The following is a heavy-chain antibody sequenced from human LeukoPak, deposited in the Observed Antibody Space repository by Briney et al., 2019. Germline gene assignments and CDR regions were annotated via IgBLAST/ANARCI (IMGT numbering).Heavy chain of an antibody. CDR3: ARGATRDNWFDP. J-gene: IGHJ5*02. Sequence: GASVKVSCKASGYTFTTYGITWVRQAPGQGLEWMGWISTYNGNTNYAEKFQGRVTMTTDTSTSTAYMELRSLRSEDTAVYYCARGATRDNWFDPWGQGTLVTVSS. D-gene: IGHD5-24*01. CDR1: GYTFTTYG. V-gene: IGHV1-18*01. CDR2: ISTYNGNT.